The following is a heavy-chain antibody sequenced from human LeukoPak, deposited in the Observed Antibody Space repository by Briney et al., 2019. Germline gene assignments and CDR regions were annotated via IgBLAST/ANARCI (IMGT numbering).Heavy chain of an antibody. CDR3: ARGPAYYYGSGSLTPYFDY. J-gene: IGHJ4*02. CDR1: GGTFSIYA. Sequence: ASVTVSFTASGGTFSIYAISWVRQAPGQGLEWMGGIIPIFGTANYAQKFQGRVTITADESTSTAYMELSSLRSEDTAVYYCARGPAYYYGSGSLTPYFDYWGQGTLVTVSS. D-gene: IGHD3-10*01. CDR2: IIPIFGTA. V-gene: IGHV1-69*13.